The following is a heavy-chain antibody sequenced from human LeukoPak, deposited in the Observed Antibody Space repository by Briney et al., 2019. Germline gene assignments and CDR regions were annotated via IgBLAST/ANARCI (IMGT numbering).Heavy chain of an antibody. CDR3: AKAGDLIIVALYSFDY. D-gene: IGHD5-12*01. J-gene: IGHJ4*02. Sequence: PGGSLRLSCAASGFTFSCYTMSWVRQAPGKGLELVSAISGTGGTTSYADSVKCRFTIYRDNSKNTLYLQMNSLRAEDTAVYYCAKAGDLIIVALYSFDYWGQGTLVTVSS. V-gene: IGHV3-23*01. CDR1: GFTFSCYT. CDR2: ISGTGGTT.